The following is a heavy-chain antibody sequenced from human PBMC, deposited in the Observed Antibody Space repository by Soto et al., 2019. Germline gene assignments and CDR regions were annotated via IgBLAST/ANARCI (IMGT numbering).Heavy chain of an antibody. J-gene: IGHJ4*02. D-gene: IGHD3-22*01. V-gene: IGHV3-74*01. CDR2: INSDGSST. CDR1: GFTFGSSW. CDR3: ARDRYYYDSSGIFDY. Sequence: EVQLVESGGGLVQPGGSLRLSCTASGFTFGSSWMHWVRQVPGKGLVWVSRINSDGSSTSYADSVKGRFTISRDNAKNTLYLQMNSLRAEDTAVYYFARDRYYYDSSGIFDYWGQGTLVTVSS.